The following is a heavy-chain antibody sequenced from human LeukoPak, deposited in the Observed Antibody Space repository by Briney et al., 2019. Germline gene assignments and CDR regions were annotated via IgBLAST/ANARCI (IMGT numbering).Heavy chain of an antibody. D-gene: IGHD5-12*01. CDR2: MSSSGSII. V-gene: IGHV3-11*01. CDR3: ANGYSYVRTY. Sequence: GGSLRLSCAASGFTFSDYYMSWIRQTPGKELEWLSYMSSSGSIIWYADSVKGRFTISRDNAKNSLYLQMNSLRAEDTAVYYCANGYSYVRTYWGQGTLVTVSS. J-gene: IGHJ4*02. CDR1: GFTFSDYY.